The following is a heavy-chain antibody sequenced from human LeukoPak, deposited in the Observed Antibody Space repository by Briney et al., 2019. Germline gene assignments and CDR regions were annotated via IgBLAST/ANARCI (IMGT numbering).Heavy chain of an antibody. V-gene: IGHV3-20*01. J-gene: IGHJ4*02. Sequence: GGSLRLSCAASGFFVSNNYMSWVRQAPGKGLEWVSGINWNGGSTAYADSVKGRFTISRDNAMNSLYLQMNSLRAEDTALYHCARVGYIGGSYVFDYWGQGTLVTVSS. CDR3: ARVGYIGGSYVFDY. CDR1: GFFVSNNY. CDR2: INWNGGST. D-gene: IGHD1-26*01.